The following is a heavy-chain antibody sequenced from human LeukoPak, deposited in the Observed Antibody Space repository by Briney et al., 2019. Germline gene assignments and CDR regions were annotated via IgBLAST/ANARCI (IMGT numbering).Heavy chain of an antibody. J-gene: IGHJ4*02. D-gene: IGHD5-18*01. Sequence: GGSLRLSCAASGFTFDDYAMHWVRQAPGKGLEWVSGISWNGGGIDYADSVKGRFTISRDNAKNSLYLRMNSLRTEDTALYYCAKVESYSYGYFEYWGQGVLVTVSS. CDR1: GFTFDDYA. V-gene: IGHV3-9*01. CDR3: AKVESYSYGYFEY. CDR2: ISWNGGGI.